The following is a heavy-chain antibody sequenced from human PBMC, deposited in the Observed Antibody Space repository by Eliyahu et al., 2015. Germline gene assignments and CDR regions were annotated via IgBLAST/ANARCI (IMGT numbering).Heavy chain of an antibody. D-gene: IGHD3-22*01. V-gene: IGHV4-39*01. CDR2: IXYSGXT. Sequence: QLQLQESGPGLVKPSETLSLTCTVSGGSISSSSYXWGWIGPPPGKGLEWIGSIXYSGXTYYNPSLKSRVTISVDTSKNQFSLKLSSVTAADTAVYYCARGLIGNYDSNPYAADAPFDYWGQGTLVTVSS. J-gene: IGHJ4*02. CDR3: ARGLIGNYDSNPYAADAPFDY. CDR1: GGSISSSSYX.